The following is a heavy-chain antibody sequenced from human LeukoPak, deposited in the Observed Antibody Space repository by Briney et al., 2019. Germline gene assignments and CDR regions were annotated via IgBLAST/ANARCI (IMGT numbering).Heavy chain of an antibody. CDR2: INPNSGGT. D-gene: IGHD5-12*01. V-gene: IGHV1-2*02. CDR3: ARGGYPRSLYYYYGMDV. CDR1: GYTFTGYY. Sequence: ASVEVSCKASGYTFTGYYMHWVRQAPGQGLEWMGWINPNSGGTNYAQKFQGRVTMTRDTSISTAYMELSRLRSDDTAVYYCARGGYPRSLYYYYGMDVWGQGTTVTVSS. J-gene: IGHJ6*02.